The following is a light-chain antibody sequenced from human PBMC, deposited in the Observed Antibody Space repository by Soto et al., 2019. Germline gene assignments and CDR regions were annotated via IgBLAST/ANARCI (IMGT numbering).Light chain of an antibody. CDR2: GAS. CDR3: QQYGSSLWT. V-gene: IGKV3-20*01. Sequence: EIALTQSPGTLSLSPGERATLSCRASQSVSSSYLAWYQQKPGQAPRLLIYGASSRATGIPDRFSGSGSGTDFTLTISRLEPEDFAVYYCQQYGSSLWTLGQGTKVEI. CDR1: QSVSSSY. J-gene: IGKJ1*01.